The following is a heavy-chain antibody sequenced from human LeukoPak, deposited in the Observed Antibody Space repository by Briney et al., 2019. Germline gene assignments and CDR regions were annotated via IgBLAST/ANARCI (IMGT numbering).Heavy chain of an antibody. CDR1: GGSISTGSYY. J-gene: IGHJ4*02. CDR2: IYTSGST. D-gene: IGHD5-18*01. V-gene: IGHV4-61*02. Sequence: SETLSLTCTVSGGSISTGSYYWSWIRQPAGKGLECIGRIYTSGSTNYSPSLKSRVTISVDTSKNQFSLKLSSVTAADTAVYYCARDLGGYSYGTFDYWGQGTLVTVSS. CDR3: ARDLGGYSYGTFDY.